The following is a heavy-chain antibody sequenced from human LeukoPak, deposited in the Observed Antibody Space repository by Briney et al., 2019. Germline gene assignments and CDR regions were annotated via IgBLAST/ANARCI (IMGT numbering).Heavy chain of an antibody. D-gene: IGHD3-22*01. CDR1: GGSISSSSYS. CDR3: ARRRSSSGYVGY. Sequence: SETLSLTCTVSGGSISSSSYSWGWIRQPPGKGLEWIGSIYYSGSTYYNPSLKSRVTISVDTSKNQFSLKLSSVTAADTAVYYCARRRSSSGYVGYWGQGTLVTVSS. CDR2: IYYSGST. V-gene: IGHV4-39*01. J-gene: IGHJ4*02.